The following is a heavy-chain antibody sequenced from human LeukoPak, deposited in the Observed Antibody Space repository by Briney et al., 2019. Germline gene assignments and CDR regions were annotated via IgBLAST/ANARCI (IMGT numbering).Heavy chain of an antibody. J-gene: IGHJ3*02. CDR2: IYYSGST. CDR1: GGSISSGGYY. D-gene: IGHD3-22*01. V-gene: IGHV4-31*03. CDR3: ARVGYYYESSGSLNAFDI. Sequence: SETLSLTCTVSGGSISSGGYYWSWIRQHPGKGLEWIGYIYYSGSTYYNPSLKSRVTISVDTSKNQFSLKLSSVTAGDTAVYFRARVGYYYESSGSLNAFDIWGQGRMVTVSS.